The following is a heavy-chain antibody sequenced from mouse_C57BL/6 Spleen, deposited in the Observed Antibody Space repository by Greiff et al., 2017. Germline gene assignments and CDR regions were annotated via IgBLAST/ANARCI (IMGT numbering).Heavy chain of an antibody. Sequence: QVQLQQPGAELVRPGSSVKLSCKASGYTFTSYWMHWVQQRPIQGLEWIGNIDPSDSESHYNQKFRDKATLTVDKSTGKAYRQLSSLTSEDCAVYCCASTSGYAMDYWGQGTSVTVSS. CDR1: GYTFTSYW. CDR2: IDPSDSES. J-gene: IGHJ4*01. V-gene: IGHV1-52*01. D-gene: IGHD1-1*01. CDR3: ASTSGYAMDY.